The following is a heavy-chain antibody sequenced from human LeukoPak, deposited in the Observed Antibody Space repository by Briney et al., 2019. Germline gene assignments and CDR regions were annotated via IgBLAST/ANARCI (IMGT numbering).Heavy chain of an antibody. CDR2: IYHSGST. Sequence: PSQTLSLTCTVSGGSISSGGYYWSWIRQPPGKGLEWIGYIYHSGSTYYNPSLKSRVTISVDRSKNQFSLKLSSVTAADTAVYYCARHKLFWLREQNYYFDSWGQGILVTVSS. CDR1: GGSISSGGYY. CDR3: ARHKLFWLREQNYYFDS. V-gene: IGHV4-30-2*01. J-gene: IGHJ4*02. D-gene: IGHD3-10*01.